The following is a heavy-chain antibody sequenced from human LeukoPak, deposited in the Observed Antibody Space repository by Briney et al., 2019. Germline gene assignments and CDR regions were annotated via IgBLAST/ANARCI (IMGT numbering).Heavy chain of an antibody. D-gene: IGHD5-18*01. V-gene: IGHV1-69*05. CDR3: AGGVDTAMDFDY. Sequence: SVKVSCKASGGTFSSYAISWVRQAPGQGLEWMGGIIPIFGTANYAQKFQGRVTITTDESTSTAYMELSSLRSEDTAVYYCAGGVDTAMDFDYWGQGTLVTVSS. J-gene: IGHJ4*02. CDR2: IIPIFGTA. CDR1: GGTFSSYA.